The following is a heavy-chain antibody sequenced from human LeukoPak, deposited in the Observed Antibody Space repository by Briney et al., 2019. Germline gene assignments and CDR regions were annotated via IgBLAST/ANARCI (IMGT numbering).Heavy chain of an antibody. Sequence: ASVKVSCKASGYTFTSYGISWVRQAPGQGLEWMGWISAYNGNTNYAQKLQGRVTMTTDTSTSTAYMELSSLRSEDTAVYYCASAYDSSGYYSSDAFDIWGQGTMVTVSS. CDR2: ISAYNGNT. J-gene: IGHJ3*02. CDR3: ASAYDSSGYYSSDAFDI. D-gene: IGHD3-22*01. V-gene: IGHV1-18*01. CDR1: GYTFTSYG.